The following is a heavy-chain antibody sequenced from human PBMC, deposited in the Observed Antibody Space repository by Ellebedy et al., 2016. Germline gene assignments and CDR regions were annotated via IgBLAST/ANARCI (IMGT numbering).Heavy chain of an antibody. CDR2: IWYDGSNK. J-gene: IGHJ6*02. CDR3: ARDRGYCTNGVCYKANYYYYGMDV. CDR1: GFIFSSYG. D-gene: IGHD2-8*01. Sequence: GGSLRLSCAASGFIFSSYGMHWVRQAPGKGLEWVAVIWYDGSNKYYADSVKGRFTISRDNSKNTLYLQMNSLRAADTAVYYCARDRGYCTNGVCYKANYYYYGMDVWGQGTTVTVSS. V-gene: IGHV3-33*08.